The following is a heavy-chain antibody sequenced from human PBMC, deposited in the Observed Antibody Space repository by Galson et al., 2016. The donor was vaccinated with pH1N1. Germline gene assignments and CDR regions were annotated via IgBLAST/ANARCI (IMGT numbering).Heavy chain of an antibody. CDR2: INIKSGAT. CDR3: ATAGVVVSATGEY. J-gene: IGHJ4*02. CDR1: GDTFRDFY. V-gene: IGHV1-2*02. D-gene: IGHD2-15*01. Sequence: SVKVSCKASGDTFRDFYIHWVRQAPGQGLEWMGWINIKSGATKYAQKFQVKVTLNTDTSLNTVYMELSRLTSDDTAVYYCATAGVVVSATGEYWGQGTLVTVSP.